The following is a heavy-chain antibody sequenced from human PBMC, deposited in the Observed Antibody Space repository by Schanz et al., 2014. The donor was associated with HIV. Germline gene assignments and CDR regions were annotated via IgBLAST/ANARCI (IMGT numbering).Heavy chain of an antibody. CDR2: ISYDGSNK. V-gene: IGHV3-30*19. CDR3: ARDPDNSDYYPHFFDS. CDR1: GFTFSSYG. J-gene: IGHJ4*02. Sequence: QVQLVESGGGVVQPGRSLRLSCAASGFTFSSYGMHWVRQAPGKGLEWVAVISYDGSNKYYTDSVKGRFTISRDTAKNSLYLQMDSLRDEDTAVYYCARDPDNSDYYPHFFDSRGQGTLVTVSS. D-gene: IGHD3-22*01.